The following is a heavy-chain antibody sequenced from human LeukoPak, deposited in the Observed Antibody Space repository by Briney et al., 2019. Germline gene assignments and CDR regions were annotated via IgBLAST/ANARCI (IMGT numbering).Heavy chain of an antibody. D-gene: IGHD2-2*01. Sequence: PGGSLRLSCVASGFTFSSHHMNWVRQTPGKGLESVATIKPDGSEKYYVGSVKGRFTISRDNAKSSLYLQMNSLRAEDTGVYFCARMSSYCDYWGQGTLVTVSS. CDR1: GFTFSSHH. CDR2: IKPDGSEK. V-gene: IGHV3-7*01. J-gene: IGHJ4*02. CDR3: ARMSSYCDY.